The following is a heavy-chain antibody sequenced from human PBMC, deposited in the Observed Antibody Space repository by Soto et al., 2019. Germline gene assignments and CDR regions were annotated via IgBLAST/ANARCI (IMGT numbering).Heavy chain of an antibody. CDR2: INSDGSST. CDR3: ARDQGYVGFDN. CDR1: GFTFSRYW. V-gene: IGHV3-74*01. Sequence: EVQLVESGGGLVQPGGSLRLSGAASGFTFSRYWMPWVRQAPGKGLVWVSRINSDGSSTNYADSVKGRFTISRDNAKNTVYLQMNSLRVEDTAVYYCARDQGYVGFDNWGQGTLLTVSS. J-gene: IGHJ4*02. D-gene: IGHD5-12*01.